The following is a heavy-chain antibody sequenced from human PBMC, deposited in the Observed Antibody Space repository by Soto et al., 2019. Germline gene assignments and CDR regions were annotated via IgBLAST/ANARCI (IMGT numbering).Heavy chain of an antibody. Sequence: SETLSVTCAFSCGSIISGGYSWSWIRQPPGKGLEWIGYIYHSGSTYYNPSLKSRVTISVDRSKNQFSLKLSSVTAADTAVYYCARGPTTVTPPRGAFDIWGQGTMVT. J-gene: IGHJ3*02. CDR3: ARGPTTVTPPRGAFDI. V-gene: IGHV4-30-2*01. D-gene: IGHD4-17*01. CDR2: IYHSGST. CDR1: CGSIISGGYS.